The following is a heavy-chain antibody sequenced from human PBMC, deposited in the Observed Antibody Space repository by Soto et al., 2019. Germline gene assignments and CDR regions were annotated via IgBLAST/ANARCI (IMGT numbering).Heavy chain of an antibody. V-gene: IGHV3-9*01. Sequence: VQLVESGGGSIQPGRSLRLSCAASGFTFDNFGMHWVRQVPGKGLEWVSSISWNSGSRGYADSVKGRFTISRDNARNSLYLEMNSLRDEDTALYYCAKDADDYGDSNIDHWGQGAQVTVSS. CDR1: GFTFDNFG. D-gene: IGHD4-17*01. J-gene: IGHJ4*02. CDR3: AKDADDYGDSNIDH. CDR2: ISWNSGSR.